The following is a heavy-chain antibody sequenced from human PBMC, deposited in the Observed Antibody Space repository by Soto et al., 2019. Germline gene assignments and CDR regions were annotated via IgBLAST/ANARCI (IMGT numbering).Heavy chain of an antibody. CDR1: GSAICGYN. Sequence: LSLTSTVPGSAICGYNWSFIRRRPGKGLEWIGYIYYSGSTNYNPSLKSRVTISVDTSKNQFSLKLSSVTAADTAVYYCARVWPKSYFDYRGQGTLVPVSP. J-gene: IGHJ4*02. CDR3: ARVWPKSYFDY. CDR2: IYYSGST. V-gene: IGHV4-59*01.